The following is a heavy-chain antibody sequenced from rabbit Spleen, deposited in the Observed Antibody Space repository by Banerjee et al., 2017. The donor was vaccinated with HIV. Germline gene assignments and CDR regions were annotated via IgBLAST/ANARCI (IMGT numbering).Heavy chain of an antibody. Sequence: QEQLEESGGDLVKPGASLTLTCTASGFSFSSSYYMCWVRQAPGKGPEWIACIYAGTSGSTDYASWAKGRFTISKTSSTTVTLQMTSLTAADTATYFCARDLDDVIGWNFGWWGPGTLVTVS. J-gene: IGHJ4*01. D-gene: IGHD1-1*01. V-gene: IGHV1S45*01. CDR2: IYAGTSGST. CDR3: ARDLDDVIGWNFGW. CDR1: GFSFSSSYY.